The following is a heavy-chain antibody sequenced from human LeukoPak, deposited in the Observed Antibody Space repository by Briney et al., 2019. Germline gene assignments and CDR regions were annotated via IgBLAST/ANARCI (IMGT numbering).Heavy chain of an antibody. V-gene: IGHV3-66*01. Sequence: GGSLRLSCAASGFTVSSNYMSWVRQAPGKGLEWVSVIYSGGSTYYADSVKGRFTISRDNSKNTLHLQMNSLRAEDTAVYYCARGIAAAGMALDYWGQGTLVTVSS. J-gene: IGHJ4*02. CDR3: ARGIAAAGMALDY. D-gene: IGHD6-13*01. CDR2: IYSGGST. CDR1: GFTVSSNY.